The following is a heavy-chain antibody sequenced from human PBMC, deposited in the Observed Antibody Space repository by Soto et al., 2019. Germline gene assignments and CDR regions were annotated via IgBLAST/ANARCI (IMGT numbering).Heavy chain of an antibody. D-gene: IGHD3-9*01. CDR3: AASGRYFDWLPLDY. J-gene: IGHJ4*02. CDR2: IVVGSGNT. V-gene: IGHV1-58*01. CDR1: GFTFTSSA. Sequence: ASVKVSCKASGFTFTSSAVQWVRQALGQRLEWIGWIVVGSGNTNYAQKFQERVTITRDMSTSTAYMELSSLRSEDTAVYYCAASGRYFDWLPLDYWGQGTLVTVSS.